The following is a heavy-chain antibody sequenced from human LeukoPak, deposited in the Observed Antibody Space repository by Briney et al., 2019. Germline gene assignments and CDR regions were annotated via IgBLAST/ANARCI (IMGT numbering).Heavy chain of an antibody. CDR1: GGSFSGYY. CDR2: INNSGST. D-gene: IGHD3-10*01. V-gene: IGHV4-34*01. CDR3: AREKLYYYGSGTNWFDP. Sequence: SETLSLTCAVYGGSFSGYYWSWIRQPPGKGLEWIGEINNSGSTNYNPSLKSRVTISVDTSKNQFSLKLSSVTAADTAVYYCAREKLYYYGSGTNWFDPWGQGTLVTVSS. J-gene: IGHJ5*02.